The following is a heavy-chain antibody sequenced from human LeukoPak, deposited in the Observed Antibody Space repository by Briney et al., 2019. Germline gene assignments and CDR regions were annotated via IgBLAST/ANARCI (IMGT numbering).Heavy chain of an antibody. J-gene: IGHJ6*02. Sequence: PSETLSLTCTVSGGSISSSSYYWGWIRQPPGKGLEWIGSIYYSGSTYYNPSLKSRVTISVDTSKNQFSLKLSSVTAADTAVYYYARQSYCSGGSCYEDYYYYYGMDVWGQGTTVTVSS. CDR2: IYYSGST. D-gene: IGHD2-15*01. CDR1: GGSISSSSYY. CDR3: ARQSYCSGGSCYEDYYYYYGMDV. V-gene: IGHV4-39*01.